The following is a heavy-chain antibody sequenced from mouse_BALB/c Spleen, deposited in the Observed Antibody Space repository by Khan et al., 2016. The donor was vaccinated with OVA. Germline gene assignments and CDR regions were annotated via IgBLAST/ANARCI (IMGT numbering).Heavy chain of an antibody. CDR1: GYSITSDYV. Sequence: EVELQESGPGLVKPSQSLSLTCTVTGYSITSDYVWNWIRQFPGNKLEWMAYITYSGSTGYNPSLKGRISITRDTSKNQFFLQLNSVTTEDTATYYCARDYGSSYLFFDYWGQGTTLTVSS. V-gene: IGHV3-2*02. CDR3: ARDYGSSYLFFDY. CDR2: ITYSGST. D-gene: IGHD1-1*01. J-gene: IGHJ2*01.